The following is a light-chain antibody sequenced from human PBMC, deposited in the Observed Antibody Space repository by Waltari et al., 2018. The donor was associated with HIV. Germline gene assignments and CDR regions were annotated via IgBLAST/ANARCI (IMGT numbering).Light chain of an antibody. J-gene: IGLJ3*02. Sequence: LPQPPSASGTPAQGVTISCSVTNSSLDIKTVHWYQQRPGTAPKPLIYNNNQRPSGVPDRFSGSKSGTSASLAISGLQSEDEADYFCAAWDDRLSVVFGGGTKLTVL. CDR3: AAWDDRLSVV. CDR2: NNN. CDR1: NSSLDIKT. V-gene: IGLV1-44*01.